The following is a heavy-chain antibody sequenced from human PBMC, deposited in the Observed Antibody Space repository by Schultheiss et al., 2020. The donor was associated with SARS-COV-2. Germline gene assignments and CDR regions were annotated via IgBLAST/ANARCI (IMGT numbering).Heavy chain of an antibody. Sequence: SETLSLTCAVSGGSISSSNWWSWIRQPPGKGLEWIGYIYYSGSTNYNPSLKSRVTISVDTSKNQFSLKLSSVTAADTAVYYCARYEDAFDIWGQGTMVTVSS. D-gene: IGHD3-16*01. J-gene: IGHJ3*02. CDR3: ARYEDAFDI. CDR1: GGSISSSNW. V-gene: IGHV4-61*01. CDR2: IYYSGST.